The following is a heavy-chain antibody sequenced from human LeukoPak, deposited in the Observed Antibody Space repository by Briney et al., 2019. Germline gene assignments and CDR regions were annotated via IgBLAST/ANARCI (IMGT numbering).Heavy chain of an antibody. Sequence: ASVKVSCKASGYTFTGYYMHWVRQAPGQGLEWMGGIIPIFGTANYAQKFQGRVTITADKSTSTAYMELSSLRSEDTAVYYCARGWDSSGYYPYYYYMDVWGKGTTVTVSS. CDR3: ARGWDSSGYYPYYYYMDV. D-gene: IGHD3-22*01. CDR1: GYTFTGYY. CDR2: IIPIFGTA. J-gene: IGHJ6*03. V-gene: IGHV1-69*06.